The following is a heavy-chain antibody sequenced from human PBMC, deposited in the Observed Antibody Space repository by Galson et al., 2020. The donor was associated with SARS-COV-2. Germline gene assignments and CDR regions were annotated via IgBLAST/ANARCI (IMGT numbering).Heavy chain of an antibody. V-gene: IGHV1-8*01. Sequence: ASVKVSCKASGYTFTSYDINWVRQATGQGLEWMGWMNPNSGNTGYAQKFQGRVTMTRNTSISTAYMELSSLRSEDTAVYYCAGGSYYYDSSGDFWNDAFDIWGQGTMVTVSS. CDR2: MNPNSGNT. J-gene: IGHJ3*02. CDR3: AGGSYYYDSSGDFWNDAFDI. D-gene: IGHD3-22*01. CDR1: GYTFTSYD.